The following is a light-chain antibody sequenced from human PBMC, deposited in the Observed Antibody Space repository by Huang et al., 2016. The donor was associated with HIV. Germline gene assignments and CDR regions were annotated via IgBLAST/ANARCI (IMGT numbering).Light chain of an antibody. J-gene: IGKJ1*01. CDR1: QSVSNN. CDR2: GAS. CDR3: QQYNKWPPWT. V-gene: IGKV3-15*01. Sequence: EIVMTQSPATLSVSPGDSATTSCRTSQSVSNNLAWYRQKPGQAPRLLIYGASARAAGIPDRFSGGGSGTEFTLNISSVQSEDVAVYYCQQYNKWPPWTFGQGTKVDI.